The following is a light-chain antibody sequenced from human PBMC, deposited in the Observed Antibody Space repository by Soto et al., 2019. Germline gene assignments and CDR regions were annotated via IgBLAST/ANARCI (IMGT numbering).Light chain of an antibody. J-gene: IGKJ4*01. CDR3: QQYNVWPLT. Sequence: EIVMTQSPVTLSVSPGDRATLSCRASQSVNSNLSWHQHKPGQTPKLLIYVASTRATGIPARFSGSGSGTEFTHTITSLQSEDFSVYYCQQYNVWPLTFGGGTKVEFK. CDR1: QSVNSN. V-gene: IGKV3-15*01. CDR2: VAS.